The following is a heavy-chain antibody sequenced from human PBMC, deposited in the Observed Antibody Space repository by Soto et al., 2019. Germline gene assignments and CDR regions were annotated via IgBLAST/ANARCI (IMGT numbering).Heavy chain of an antibody. CDR1: GGTFSSYA. CDR2: IIPIFGTA. J-gene: IGHJ6*02. D-gene: IGHD2-15*01. CDR3: ALNGGSSYYYGMDV. V-gene: IGHV1-69*01. Sequence: QVQLVQSGAEEKKPGSSVKVSCKASGGTFSSYAISWVQQAPGQGLEWMGGIIPIFGTANYAQKFQGRVTITADESSSIAYMELSSLRSEDTAVYYCALNGGSSYYYGMDVWCQGTTITVSS.